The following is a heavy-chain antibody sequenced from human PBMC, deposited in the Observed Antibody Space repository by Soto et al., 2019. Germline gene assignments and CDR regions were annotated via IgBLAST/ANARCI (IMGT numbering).Heavy chain of an antibody. CDR1: GGSISSYY. CDR2: IYYSGRT. V-gene: IGHV4-59*01. Sequence: QVQLQESGPGLVKPSETLSLTCTVSGGSISSYYWSWIRQPPGKGLDWIGYIYYSGRTNYNPSLKSRVTISVDTSKNQFSLKLSSVTAADTAVYYCARGLQAAAGTPCDGFDYWGQGTLVTVSS. D-gene: IGHD6-13*01. CDR3: ARGLQAAAGTPCDGFDY. J-gene: IGHJ4*02.